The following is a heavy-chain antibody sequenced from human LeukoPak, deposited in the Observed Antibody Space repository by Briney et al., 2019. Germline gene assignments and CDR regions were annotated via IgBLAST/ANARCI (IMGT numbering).Heavy chain of an antibody. CDR2: IGGSGGST. CDR3: AKQGNDFWSGYSTYYYYYMDV. D-gene: IGHD3-3*01. CDR1: GFTFSSYA. Sequence: GGSLRLSCAASGFTFSSYAVTWVRQAPGKGLEWVSSIGGSGGSTYYADSVKGRFTISRDNSKNTLYLQMNSVRAEDTAVYYCAKQGNDFWSGYSTYYYYYMDVWGKGTTVTVSS. J-gene: IGHJ6*03. V-gene: IGHV3-23*01.